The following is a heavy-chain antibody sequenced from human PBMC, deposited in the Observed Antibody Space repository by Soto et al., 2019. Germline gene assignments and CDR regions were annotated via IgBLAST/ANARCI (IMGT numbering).Heavy chain of an antibody. V-gene: IGHV5-51*01. CDR3: ARRAAAATFDY. Sequence: GESLKISCRGSGYTFNNYYIAWVRQMPGKGLEWMGIIFPGDSDVKYSPSFQGQVTISADKSISTVYLQWDVLKASDAAIYYCARRAAAATFDYWGQGTQVTV. J-gene: IGHJ4*02. D-gene: IGHD6-13*01. CDR1: GYTFNNYY. CDR2: IFPGDSDV.